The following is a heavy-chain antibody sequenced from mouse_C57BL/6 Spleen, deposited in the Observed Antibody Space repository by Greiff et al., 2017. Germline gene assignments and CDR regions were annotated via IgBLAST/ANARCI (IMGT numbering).Heavy chain of an antibody. D-gene: IGHD3-3*01. Sequence: EVQLQQSVAELVRPGASVKLSCTASGYTFKNSYMHWVKQRPEQGLEWIGRIDPANGNTNYAPKFQGKATITADTSANTAYLQLSSLTSEDTAILYASTGTTVVKRAWFDYWGQGTSGTVSA. CDR3: STGTTVVKRAWFDY. CDR2: IDPANGNT. V-gene: IGHV14-3*01. CDR1: GYTFKNSY. J-gene: IGHJ3*01.